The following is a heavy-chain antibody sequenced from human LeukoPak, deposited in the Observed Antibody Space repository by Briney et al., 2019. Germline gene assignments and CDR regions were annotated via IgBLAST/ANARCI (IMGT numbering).Heavy chain of an antibody. CDR1: GFTFSTYS. CDR2: ISSSSSTI. CDR3: ARLDDAFDV. J-gene: IGHJ3*01. V-gene: IGHV3-48*01. Sequence: GGSLRLSCAASGFTFSTYSMNWVRQAPGKGLEWVSYISSSSSTIYYADSVKGRFTISRDNAKNSLYLQMNSLRAEDTAVYYCARLDDAFDVWGQGTMVTVSS. D-gene: IGHD3-9*01.